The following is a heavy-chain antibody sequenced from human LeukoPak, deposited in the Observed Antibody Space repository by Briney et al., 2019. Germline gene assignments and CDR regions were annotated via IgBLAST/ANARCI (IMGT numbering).Heavy chain of an antibody. CDR1: GGSISSYY. CDR2: INHSGST. J-gene: IGHJ4*02. D-gene: IGHD3-10*01. CDR3: AKHYMGSSYNHGLDC. V-gene: IGHV4-34*01. Sequence: SETLSLTCTVSGGSISSYYWSWIRQPPGKGLEWIGEINHSGSTNYNPSLKSRVTISVDTSKNQFSLKLSSVTAADTALYYCAKHYMGSSYNHGLDCWGQGTLVTVSS.